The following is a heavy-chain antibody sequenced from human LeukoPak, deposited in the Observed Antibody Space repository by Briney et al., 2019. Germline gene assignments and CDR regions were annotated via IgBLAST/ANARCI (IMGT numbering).Heavy chain of an antibody. CDR2: ISYDGINK. Sequence: GGSLRLSCAASGFTFSSYGMHWVRQAPGKGLEWVAVISYDGINKYYADFVKGRFTISRDNSKNTLYLQMNSLRAEDTAVYYCAKDRSGYGDAFDIWGQGTMVTVSS. V-gene: IGHV3-30*18. CDR1: GFTFSSYG. J-gene: IGHJ3*02. D-gene: IGHD3-10*01. CDR3: AKDRSGYGDAFDI.